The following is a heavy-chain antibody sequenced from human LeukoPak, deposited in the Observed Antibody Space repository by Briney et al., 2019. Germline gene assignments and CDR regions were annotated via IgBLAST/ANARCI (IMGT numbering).Heavy chain of an antibody. D-gene: IGHD2-15*01. CDR1: GGSISSSNW. Sequence: SETLSLTCAVSGGSISSSNWWSWVRQPPGKGLEWIGEIYHSGSTNYNPSLKSRVTISVDKSKNQFSLKLSSVTAADTAVYYCARLAPYCSGGSCYGDDAFDIWGQGTMVTVSS. CDR3: ARLAPYCSGGSCYGDDAFDI. V-gene: IGHV4-4*02. J-gene: IGHJ3*02. CDR2: IYHSGST.